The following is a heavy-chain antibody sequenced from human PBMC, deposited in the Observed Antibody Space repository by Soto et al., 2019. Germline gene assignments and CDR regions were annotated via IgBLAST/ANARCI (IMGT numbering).Heavy chain of an antibody. D-gene: IGHD3-22*01. CDR3: ARIASPGKTFFDY. CDR1: GYAFTNYS. J-gene: IGHJ4*02. CDR2: VNPNRGTA. V-gene: IGHV1-46*01. Sequence: QVQLVQSGAEARKPGASVTVSCKASGYAFTNYSIHWVRLAPGQGLQWMGEVNPNRGTAGYAETFQGRVTMTRDPSTRTVYMVLTSLTPEDTATYYCARIASPGKTFFDYWGQGTLVTVSS.